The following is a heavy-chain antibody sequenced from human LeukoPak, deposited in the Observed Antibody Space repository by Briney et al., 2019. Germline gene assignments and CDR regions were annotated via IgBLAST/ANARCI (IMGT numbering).Heavy chain of an antibody. Sequence: GGSLRISCETSGFSFRSYGMNWVRQAPGQGLEWVAFIRNDGSDKYYADSVRGRFTISRDNSKKSLHLHMNRLRVEDTGVYYCAKDLEAGTSGYSLDYCGQGTLVSVSS. J-gene: IGHJ4*02. CDR3: AKDLEAGTSGYSLDY. D-gene: IGHD3-22*01. V-gene: IGHV3-30*02. CDR2: IRNDGSDK. CDR1: GFSFRSYG.